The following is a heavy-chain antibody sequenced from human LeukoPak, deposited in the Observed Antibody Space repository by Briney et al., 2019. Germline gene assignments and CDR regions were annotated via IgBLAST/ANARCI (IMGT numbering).Heavy chain of an antibody. V-gene: IGHV3-7*01. D-gene: IGHD3-3*01. CDR3: VFSRNTYYDFWSGYSASYYYMDV. Sequence: GGSLRLSCAASGFTFSSYWMSWVRQAPGKGLEWVANIKQDGSEKYYVDSVKGRFTISRDNAKNSLYLQMNSLRAEDTAVYYCVFSRNTYYDFWSGYSASYYYMDVWGKGTTVTVSS. CDR2: IKQDGSEK. CDR1: GFTFSSYW. J-gene: IGHJ6*03.